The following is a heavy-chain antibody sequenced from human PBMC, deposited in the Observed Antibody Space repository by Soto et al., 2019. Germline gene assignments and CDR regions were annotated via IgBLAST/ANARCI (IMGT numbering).Heavy chain of an antibody. J-gene: IGHJ4*02. D-gene: IGHD3-16*01. CDR2: ISSTARDTV. V-gene: IGHV3-48*02. CDR3: ARRGMTAFDS. CDR1: GFTFSDWS. Sequence: EVQLVESGGGLVQPGGSLRLSCAASGFTFSDWSMNWVRQAPGKGLEWVSYISSTARDTVYYAESVRGRFIISRDNAKNSLYLQMSSLRDEDTAVYYCARRGMTAFDSWGQGILVTFSS.